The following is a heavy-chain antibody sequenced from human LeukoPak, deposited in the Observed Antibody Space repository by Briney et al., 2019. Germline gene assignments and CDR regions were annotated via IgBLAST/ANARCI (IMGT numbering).Heavy chain of an antibody. Sequence: ASVKVSCKASGYTFTGYYMHWVRQAPGQGLEWMGWINPNSGGAKYAQDFQGRVIMTTDTSISTAYMELSSLRSDDTAVYYCARSSPPTYYHFYYYMDVWGKGSTVTVSS. J-gene: IGHJ6*03. CDR1: GYTFTGYY. CDR3: ARSSPPTYYHFYYYMDV. V-gene: IGHV1-2*02. CDR2: INPNSGGA. D-gene: IGHD6-13*01.